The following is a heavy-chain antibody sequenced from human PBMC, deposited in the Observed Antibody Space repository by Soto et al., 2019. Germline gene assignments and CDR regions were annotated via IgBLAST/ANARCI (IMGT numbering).Heavy chain of an antibody. Sequence: EVKLVESGGGLVQPGGSLRLSGAASGFTFSNYWMYWVRQAPGQGLVWVSRINSDGSVSRYADSVKGRRTISRDNVKNTLYLQMNSLRVEDTAVYYCARGDCVGGSCYSLAGSFYYYMDVWGKGTTVTVFS. D-gene: IGHD2-15*01. V-gene: IGHV3-74*01. CDR3: ARGDCVGGSCYSLAGSFYYYMDV. CDR1: GFTFSNYW. J-gene: IGHJ6*03. CDR2: INSDGSVS.